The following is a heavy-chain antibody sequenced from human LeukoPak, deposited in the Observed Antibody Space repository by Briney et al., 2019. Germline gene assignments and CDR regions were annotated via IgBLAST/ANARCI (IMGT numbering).Heavy chain of an antibody. Sequence: GRSLRLSCAASGFTFNSYAMHRVRQAPGKGLEWVAVISYDGSNKYYADCVKGRFTISRDNSKNTLYLQMNSLRAEDTAVYCCARVERYYDSSGYSSFDYWGQGTLVTVSS. V-gene: IGHV3-30*04. CDR1: GFTFNSYA. CDR2: ISYDGSNK. J-gene: IGHJ4*02. CDR3: ARVERYYDSSGYSSFDY. D-gene: IGHD3-22*01.